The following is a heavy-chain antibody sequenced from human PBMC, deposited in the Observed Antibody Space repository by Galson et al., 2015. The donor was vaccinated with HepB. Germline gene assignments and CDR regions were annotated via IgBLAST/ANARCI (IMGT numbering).Heavy chain of an antibody. J-gene: IGHJ4*02. Sequence: SLRLSCAASGFTFSSYAMSWVRQAPGKGLEWVSAISGSGGSTYYADSVKGRFTISRDNSKNTLYLQMNSLRAEDTAVYYCAKTRVSPWYFDYWGQGTLVTVSS. V-gene: IGHV3-23*01. CDR2: ISGSGGST. CDR1: GFTFSSYA. CDR3: AKTRVSPWYFDY.